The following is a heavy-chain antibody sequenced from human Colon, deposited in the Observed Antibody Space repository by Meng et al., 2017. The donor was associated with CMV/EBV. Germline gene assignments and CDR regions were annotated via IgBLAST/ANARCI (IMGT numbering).Heavy chain of an antibody. Sequence: QITLKASGPTLVKPTQTLTLTCTFSGFSLSTNGVTVGWIRQPPGKALEWLALIYWDDDKRYSPSLKSRLTITKDTSKNQVVLTMINMDPVDTATYYCAHRFLRDSSSSLHFDSWGQGTLVTVSS. CDR1: GFSLSTNGVT. CDR3: AHRFLRDSSSSLHFDS. D-gene: IGHD6-6*01. J-gene: IGHJ4*02. V-gene: IGHV2-5*02. CDR2: IYWDDDK.